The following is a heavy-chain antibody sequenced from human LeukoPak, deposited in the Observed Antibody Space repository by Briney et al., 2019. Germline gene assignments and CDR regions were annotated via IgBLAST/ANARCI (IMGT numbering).Heavy chain of an antibody. CDR3: ARLRGVYDAFDI. CDR1: GFNFRSYC. D-gene: IGHD5/OR15-5a*01. V-gene: IGHV3-33*01. J-gene: IGHJ3*02. CDR2: IRYDGSNK. Sequence: GRSLRLSCAAAGFNFRSYCMQRVRQATGKGLEWVAVIRYDGSNKYYADAVKGRFTISRDNSKNTLYLQMNSLRAEDTAVYYCARLRGVYDAFDIWGQGTMVTVSS.